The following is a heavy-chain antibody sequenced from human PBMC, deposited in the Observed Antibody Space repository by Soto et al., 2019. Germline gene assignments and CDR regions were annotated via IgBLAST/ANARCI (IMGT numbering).Heavy chain of an antibody. CDR3: AKDQDIVVVPAAMPNDY. CDR2: ISGSGGST. CDR1: GFTFSSYA. Sequence: GGSLRLSCAASGFTFSSYAMSWVRQAPGKGLEWVSAISGSGGSTYYADSVKGRFTISRDNSKNTLYLQMNSLRAEDTAVYYCAKDQDIVVVPAAMPNDYWGQGTLVTVSS. J-gene: IGHJ4*02. D-gene: IGHD2-2*01. V-gene: IGHV3-23*01.